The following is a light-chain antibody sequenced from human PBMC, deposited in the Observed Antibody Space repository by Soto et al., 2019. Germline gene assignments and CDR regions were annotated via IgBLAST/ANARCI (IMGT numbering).Light chain of an antibody. CDR3: QRHGAT. CDR2: GAS. Sequence: EIVLTQSPGTLSLSPGQRATLSCRASQSVSSSDLAWYQQKPGQAPRLLIYGASSRATGIPDRFSGSGSGTDFTLTINGLEPEESSVYYCQRHGATFGQGTKVDIK. V-gene: IGKV3-20*01. CDR1: QSVSSSD. J-gene: IGKJ1*01.